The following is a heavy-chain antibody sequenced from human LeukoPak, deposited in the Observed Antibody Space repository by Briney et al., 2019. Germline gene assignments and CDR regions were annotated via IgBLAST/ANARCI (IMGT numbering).Heavy chain of an antibody. Sequence: PSETLSLTCAVYGGSFSGYYWSWIRQPPGKGLEWIGEINHSGSTNYNPSLKSRVTISLDTSKNQFSLKLSSVTAADTAVYYCARVDPGYYYSYWGQGTLVTVSS. J-gene: IGHJ4*02. CDR1: GGSFSGYY. CDR3: ARVDPGYYYSY. V-gene: IGHV4-34*01. D-gene: IGHD3-10*01. CDR2: INHSGST.